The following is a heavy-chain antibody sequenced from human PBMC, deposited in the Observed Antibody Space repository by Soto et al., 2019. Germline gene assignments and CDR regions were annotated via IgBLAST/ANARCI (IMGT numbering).Heavy chain of an antibody. D-gene: IGHD3-22*01. CDR1: GGSISSSSYY. V-gene: IGHV4-39*01. Sequence: SETLSLTCTVSGGSISSSSYYWGWIRQPPGKGLEWIGSIYYSGSTYYNPSLKSRVTISVDTSKNQFSLKLSSVTAADTAVYYCARHSYYYDSSGYYYRNNWFDPRGQGTLVTVSS. J-gene: IGHJ5*02. CDR3: ARHSYYYDSSGYYYRNNWFDP. CDR2: IYYSGST.